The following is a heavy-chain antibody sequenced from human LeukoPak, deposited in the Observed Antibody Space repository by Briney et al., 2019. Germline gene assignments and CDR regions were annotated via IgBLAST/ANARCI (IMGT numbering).Heavy chain of an antibody. D-gene: IGHD6-13*01. J-gene: IGHJ5*02. Sequence: GGSLRLSCAASGFTFSGYAMSWVRQAPGKGLEWVSAIIGSGDTTYYAASVKGRLTISRDNSKNTLYLQMNSLRAEDTAVYYCAKARIAGRGGWFDPWGQGTLVTVSS. V-gene: IGHV3-23*01. CDR3: AKARIAGRGGWFDP. CDR1: GFTFSGYA. CDR2: IIGSGDTT.